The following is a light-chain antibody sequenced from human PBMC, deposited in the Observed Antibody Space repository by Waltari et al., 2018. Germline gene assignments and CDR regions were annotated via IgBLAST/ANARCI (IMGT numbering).Light chain of an antibody. Sequence: QSALTQPASVSGSPGQSITISCTGTSSYVGGYNYVPCYQKHPGKAPKLMIYDVSNRPSGVSNRFSGSKSGNTASLTISGLQAEDEADYYCSSYISSSTLELFGGGTSLTVL. V-gene: IGLV2-14*03. CDR1: SSYVGGYNY. CDR3: SSYISSSTLEL. J-gene: IGLJ2*01. CDR2: DVS.